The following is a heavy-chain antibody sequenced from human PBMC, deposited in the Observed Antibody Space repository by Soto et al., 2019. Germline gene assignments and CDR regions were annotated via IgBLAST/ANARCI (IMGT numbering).Heavy chain of an antibody. CDR3: AIDPITIFGVGISRPSYNGMDA. CDR2: IIPIFGTA. D-gene: IGHD3-3*01. Sequence: SVKVSCKASGGTFSSYAISWVRQAPGQGLEWMGGIIPIFGTANYAQKFQGRVTITADESTSTAYMELSSLRSEDTAVYYCAIDPITIFGVGISRPSYNGMDARGQRNTVAVSS. CDR1: GGTFSSYA. J-gene: IGHJ6*02. V-gene: IGHV1-69*01.